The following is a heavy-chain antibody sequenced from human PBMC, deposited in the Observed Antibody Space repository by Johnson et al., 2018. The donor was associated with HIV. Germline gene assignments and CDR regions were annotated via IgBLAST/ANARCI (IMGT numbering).Heavy chain of an antibody. CDR3: ARGNRPPYSSSSRIDI. J-gene: IGHJ3*02. Sequence: QVHLVESGGGVVQPGGSLRLSCAASAFTFSSYGMHWVRQAPGKGPEWVAVISFDGNLKKYADSVKGRFTISRYNSKNTLYLQMNSLRAEDTAVYYCARGNRPPYSSSSRIDIWGQGTMVTVSS. CDR2: ISFDGNLK. D-gene: IGHD6-13*01. CDR1: AFTFSSYG. V-gene: IGHV3-33*01.